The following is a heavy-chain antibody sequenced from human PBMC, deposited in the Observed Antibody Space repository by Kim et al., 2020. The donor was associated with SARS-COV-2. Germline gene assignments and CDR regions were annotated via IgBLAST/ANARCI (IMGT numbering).Heavy chain of an antibody. J-gene: IGHJ6*02. D-gene: IGHD3-16*01. Sequence: GGSLRLSCAASGFTFSSYAMHWVRQAPGKGLEWVAVISYDGSNKYYADSVKGRFTISRDNSKNTLYLQMNSLRAEDTAVYYCARGGGEYALYGMDVWGQG. CDR1: GFTFSSYA. CDR3: ARGGGEYALYGMDV. V-gene: IGHV3-30*04. CDR2: ISYDGSNK.